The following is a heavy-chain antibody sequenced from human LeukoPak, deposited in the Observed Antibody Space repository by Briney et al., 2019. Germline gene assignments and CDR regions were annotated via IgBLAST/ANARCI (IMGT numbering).Heavy chain of an antibody. V-gene: IGHV1-18*01. D-gene: IGHD6-13*01. CDR2: ISAYNGNT. Sequence: EASVKVSCEASGYTFTSYGISWVRQAPGQGLEWMGWISAYNGNTNYAQKLQGRVTMTTDTSTSTAYMELRSLRSDDTAVYYCARDRMLAAAGTGAEYFQHWGQGTLVTVSS. CDR3: ARDRMLAAAGTGAEYFQH. CDR1: GYTFTSYG. J-gene: IGHJ1*01.